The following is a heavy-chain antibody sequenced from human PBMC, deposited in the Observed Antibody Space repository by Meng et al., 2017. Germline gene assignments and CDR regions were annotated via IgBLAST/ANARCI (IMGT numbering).Heavy chain of an antibody. Sequence: GESLKISCAASGFIFSNYAMIWVRQAPGKGLEWVSAISGTRGFTYDADSVKGRFSLSRDNSKNTLYLQMSSLRAEDTAVYYCAKDSYSGSGSYTWGTFDIWGQGSMVTVSS. CDR1: GFIFSNYA. CDR2: ISGTRGFT. CDR3: AKDSYSGSGSYTWGTFDI. D-gene: IGHD3-10*01. V-gene: IGHV3-23*01. J-gene: IGHJ3*02.